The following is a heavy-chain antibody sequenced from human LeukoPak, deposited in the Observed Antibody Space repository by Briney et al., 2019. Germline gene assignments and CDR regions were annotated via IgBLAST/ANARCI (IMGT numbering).Heavy chain of an antibody. Sequence: PSETLSLTCTVSGGSISSGDYYWCWLRQPPGKGLEWIGYIYYSGSTYYNPSLKSRVTISVDTSKNQFSLKLSSATAADTAVYYCARAGGIDYWGQGTLVTVSS. CDR1: GGSISSGDYY. J-gene: IGHJ4*02. CDR3: ARAGGIDY. V-gene: IGHV4-30-4*01. D-gene: IGHD1-14*01. CDR2: IYYSGST.